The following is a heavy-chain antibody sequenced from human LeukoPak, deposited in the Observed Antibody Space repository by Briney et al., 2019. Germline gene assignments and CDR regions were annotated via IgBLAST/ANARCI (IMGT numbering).Heavy chain of an antibody. V-gene: IGHV3-23*01. J-gene: IGHJ4*02. CDR3: AKDGARDGYNYPDY. CDR1: GFTFSNYA. D-gene: IGHD5-24*01. Sequence: GGSLRLSCAASGFTFSNYAMSWVRQAPGKGLEWVSTISSSGETTYYTDSVKGRFTISRDNSKNTLYLQMDSLRAADTAVYYRAKDGARDGYNYPDYWGQGTLVTVSS. CDR2: ISSSGETT.